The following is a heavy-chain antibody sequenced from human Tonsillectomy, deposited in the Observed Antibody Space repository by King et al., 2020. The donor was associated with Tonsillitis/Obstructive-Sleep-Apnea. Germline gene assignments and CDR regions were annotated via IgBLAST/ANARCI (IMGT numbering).Heavy chain of an antibody. Sequence: VQLVESGGGLVKPGGSLRLSCAASGFTFSDYYMSWIRQAPGKGLEWVSYISSSSSYTNYADSVKGRFTISRDNAKNSLYLQMNSLRAEDTAGYYCARRSSSCSSTSCYNWFDPWGQGTLVTVSS. D-gene: IGHD2-2*01. J-gene: IGHJ5*02. CDR1: GFTFSDYY. V-gene: IGHV3-11*05. CDR2: ISSSSSYT. CDR3: ARRSSSCSSTSCYNWFDP.